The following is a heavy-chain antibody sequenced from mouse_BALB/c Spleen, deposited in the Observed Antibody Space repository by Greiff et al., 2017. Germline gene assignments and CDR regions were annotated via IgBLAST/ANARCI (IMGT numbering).Heavy chain of an antibody. Sequence: QVQLQESGPGLVAPSQSLSITCTVSGFSLTSYGVHWVRQPPGKGLEWLGVIWAGGSTNYNSALMSRLSISKDNSKSQVFLKMNSLQTDDTAMYYCAREGDNYFDYWGQGTTLTVSS. J-gene: IGHJ2*01. CDR3: AREGDNYFDY. CDR2: IWAGGST. D-gene: IGHD3-3*01. V-gene: IGHV2-9*02. CDR1: GFSLTSYG.